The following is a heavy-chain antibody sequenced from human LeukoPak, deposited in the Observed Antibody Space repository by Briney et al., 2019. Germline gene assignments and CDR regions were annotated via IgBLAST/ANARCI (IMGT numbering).Heavy chain of an antibody. D-gene: IGHD3-22*01. J-gene: IGHJ4*02. Sequence: TLSLTCTVSGGSVSSGNYYWSWIRQAPGKGREWIGYRHYRGSTNYNPPLERRVAISVDTSKNQFSLKLSPVTAADTAVYYCAKNPSSYFNYWGQGTLATVSS. V-gene: IGHV4-61*01. CDR2: RHYRGST. CDR3: AKNPSSYFNY. CDR1: GGSVSSGNYY.